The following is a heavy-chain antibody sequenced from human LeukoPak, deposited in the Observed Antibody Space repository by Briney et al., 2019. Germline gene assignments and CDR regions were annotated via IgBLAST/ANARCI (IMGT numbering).Heavy chain of an antibody. J-gene: IGHJ4*02. D-gene: IGHD1-26*01. Sequence: SETLSLTCTVSGGSISSSSHYWGWIRQPPGKGLEWIGSIYHSGSTNYNPSLKSRVTISVDKSKNQFSLKLSSVTAADTAVYYCARDSGSYGFDYWGQGTLVTVSS. CDR2: IYHSGST. CDR1: GGSISSSSHY. V-gene: IGHV4-39*07. CDR3: ARDSGSYGFDY.